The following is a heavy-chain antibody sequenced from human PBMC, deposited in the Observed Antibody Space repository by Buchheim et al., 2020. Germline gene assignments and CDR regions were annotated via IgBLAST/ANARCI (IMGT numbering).Heavy chain of an antibody. D-gene: IGHD3-3*01. CDR3: ARVRELRFSDHGLDI. J-gene: IGHJ6*02. CDR1: GYTFTGYY. CDR2: INPSNTAP. V-gene: IGHV1-2*06. Sequence: QVLLLQSGAEVKKPGASVKVSCKASGYTFTGYYLHWVRQAPGQGLEWIGRINPSNTAPVLAERFQGRVTLTADTSIGTVYMELKRLTSDDTAIYYCARVRELRFSDHGLDIWGQGT.